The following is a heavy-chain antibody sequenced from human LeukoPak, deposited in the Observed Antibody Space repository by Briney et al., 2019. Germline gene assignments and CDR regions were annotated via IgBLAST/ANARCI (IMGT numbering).Heavy chain of an antibody. CDR2: IIPIFGTA. V-gene: IGHV1-69*15. CDR1: GGTFSSYA. D-gene: IGHD1-26*01. J-gene: IGHJ6*03. Sequence: SVKVSCXASGGTFSSYAISWVRLAPGQGLEWMGRIIPIFGTANYAQKFQGRVTITADESTSTAYMELSSLRPDDTAVYYCARDHIVGAGYYYYYYMDVWGKGTTVTVSS. CDR3: ARDHIVGAGYYYYYYMDV.